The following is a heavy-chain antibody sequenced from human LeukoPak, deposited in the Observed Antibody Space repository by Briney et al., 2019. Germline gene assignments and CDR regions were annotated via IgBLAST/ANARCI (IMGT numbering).Heavy chain of an antibody. CDR2: ISYDGSNK. J-gene: IGHJ3*02. V-gene: IGHV3-30*03. CDR3: ARDFGDVAFDI. Sequence: GRSLRLSCAASGFTFSSYGMHWVRQAPGKGLEWVAVISYDGSNKYYADSVKGRFTISRDNSKNTLYLQMNSLRAEDTAVYYCARDFGDVAFDIWGQGTMVTVSS. D-gene: IGHD4-17*01. CDR1: GFTFSSYG.